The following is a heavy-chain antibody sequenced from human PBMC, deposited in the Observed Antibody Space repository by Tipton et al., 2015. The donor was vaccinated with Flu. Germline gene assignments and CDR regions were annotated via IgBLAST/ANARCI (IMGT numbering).Heavy chain of an antibody. Sequence: QLVQSGAEVAKPGASVRVSCKTSGYTFNRYGISWVRQAPGQGLEWMGWITTHNRNTNYAQDFRGRVTMTTDTFTSTAYMELRSLRSDDTAVYYCARSKDYYGSGSYFDYWGQGTLVTVSS. CDR3: ARSKDYYGSGSYFDY. J-gene: IGHJ4*02. D-gene: IGHD3-10*01. CDR1: GYTFNRYG. V-gene: IGHV1-18*01. CDR2: ITTHNRNT.